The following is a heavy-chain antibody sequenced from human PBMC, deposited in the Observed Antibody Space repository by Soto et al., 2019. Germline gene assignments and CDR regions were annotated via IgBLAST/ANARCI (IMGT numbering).Heavy chain of an antibody. CDR3: ARVWGGAFDF. J-gene: IGHJ3*01. V-gene: IGHV4-59*01. D-gene: IGHD3-10*01. CDR1: RGSMNSYY. Sequence: PSETLSLTCTVSRGSMNSYYWSWIRQPPGKGLEWIGYIYYSGSTKYNPSLKSRVTISVDTSKNRFSLRLSSVTAADTAVYYCARVWGGAFDFWGQGTMVTVSS. CDR2: IYYSGST.